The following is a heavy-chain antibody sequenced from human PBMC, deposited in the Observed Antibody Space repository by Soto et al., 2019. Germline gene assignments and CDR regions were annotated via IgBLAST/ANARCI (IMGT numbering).Heavy chain of an antibody. CDR2: IDASGNT. CDR3: ARYSNNWFQTEGMDV. Sequence: SETLSLTCTVSVDSITTYYWSWIRQPAGKGLEWIGRIDASGNTNYNPSLNSRATMSIDTSKKQFSLKLTSVTAADTAIYYCARYSNNWFQTEGMDVWGQGTTVTVSS. J-gene: IGHJ6*02. V-gene: IGHV4-4*07. D-gene: IGHD6-13*01. CDR1: VDSITTYY.